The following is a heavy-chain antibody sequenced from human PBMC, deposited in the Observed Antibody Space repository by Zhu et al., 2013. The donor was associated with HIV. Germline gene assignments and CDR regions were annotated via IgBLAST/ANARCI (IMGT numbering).Heavy chain of an antibody. J-gene: IGHJ4*02. D-gene: IGHD3-16*01. CDR2: INPNNGAA. Sequence: QVQLAQSGPEVKNPGASVKVSCKATGYTFTDYYLHWVRQAPGQGPEWMGWINPNNGAANYAQKFQGRVTMSRDTSISTVYMDVNRLTSDDTAVYYCASGGGSMATGYFDYWGQGTLVTVSS. V-gene: IGHV1-2*02. CDR3: ASGGGSMATGYFDY. CDR1: GYTFTDYY.